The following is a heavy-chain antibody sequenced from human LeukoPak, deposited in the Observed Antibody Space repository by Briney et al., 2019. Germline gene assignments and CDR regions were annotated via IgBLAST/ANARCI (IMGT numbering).Heavy chain of an antibody. V-gene: IGHV4-39*01. CDR3: ARLRFDFWSGYTHPYFDY. J-gene: IGHJ4*02. Sequence: KPSETLSLTCTVSGGSISSSSYSRGWIRQPPGKGLEWIRSIYYSGTTYYNPSLKSRVTISVDTSKIQFSLKLSSVAATDTAVYFCARLRFDFWSGYTHPYFDYWGQGTLVTVSS. CDR2: IYYSGTT. CDR1: GGSISSSSYS. D-gene: IGHD3-3*01.